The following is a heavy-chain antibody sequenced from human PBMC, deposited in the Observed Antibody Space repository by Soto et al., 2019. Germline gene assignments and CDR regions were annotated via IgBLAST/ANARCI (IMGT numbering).Heavy chain of an antibody. CDR2: INHSGST. CDR3: ARVRSSGWPIDY. D-gene: IGHD6-19*01. V-gene: IGHV4-34*01. J-gene: IGHJ4*02. Sequence: QVQLQQWGAGLLKPSETLSLTCAVYGGSFSGYYWSWIRQPPGKGLEWIGEINHSGSTNYNPSLKSRVTISVDTSKNQFSLKLSSVTAADTAVYYCARVRSSGWPIDYCGQGTMVTVSS. CDR1: GGSFSGYY.